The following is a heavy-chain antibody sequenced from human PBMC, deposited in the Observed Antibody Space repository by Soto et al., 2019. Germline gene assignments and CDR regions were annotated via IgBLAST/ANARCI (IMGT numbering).Heavy chain of an antibody. CDR2: IYYSGST. J-gene: IGHJ4*02. Sequence: SETLSLTCTVSGGSISSYYWSWIRQPPGKGLEWIGYIYYSGSTNYNPSLKSRVTISVDTSKNRFSLKLSSVTAADTAVYYCARSLVASFDYWGQGTLVTVSS. CDR3: ARSLVASFDY. V-gene: IGHV4-59*01. D-gene: IGHD2-8*02. CDR1: GGSISSYY.